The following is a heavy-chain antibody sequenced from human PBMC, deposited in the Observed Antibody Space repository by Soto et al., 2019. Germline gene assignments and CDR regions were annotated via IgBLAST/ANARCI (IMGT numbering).Heavy chain of an antibody. CDR2: ISGNGDNT. D-gene: IGHD2-15*01. CDR3: AREVVAATYDY. CDR1: GFTFSNYA. Sequence: GSLRLSCAASGFTFSNYALHWVRQAPGEGLGYVSAISGNGDNTYYANSVKGRFTISRDNSKNTLYLQMGSLRAEDMGVYFCAREVVAATYDYWGQGA. V-gene: IGHV3-64*01. J-gene: IGHJ4*02.